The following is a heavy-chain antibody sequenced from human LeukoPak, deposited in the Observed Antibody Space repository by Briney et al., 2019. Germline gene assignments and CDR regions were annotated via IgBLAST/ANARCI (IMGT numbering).Heavy chain of an antibody. V-gene: IGHV4-59*01. CDR1: GGSINNYY. Sequence: SETLSLTCTLSGGSINNYYWSWIRQSPGKGLEWIGNIYYTGTTSYNPSLKSRVTISVDTSKNQFSLKLSSVTAADTAVYYCARDLLNYDILTGYYHDAFDIWGQGTMVTVSS. CDR3: ARDLLNYDILTGYYHDAFDI. J-gene: IGHJ3*02. CDR2: IYYTGTT. D-gene: IGHD3-9*01.